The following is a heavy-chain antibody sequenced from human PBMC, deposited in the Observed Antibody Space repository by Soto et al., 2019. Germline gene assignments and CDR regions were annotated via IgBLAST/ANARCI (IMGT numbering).Heavy chain of an antibody. J-gene: IGHJ6*02. V-gene: IGHV6-1*01. CDR1: RDRVSSNSAA. Sequence: PSHTLSLTCAISRDRVSSNSAAWNWIRQSPSRGLEWLGRTYYRSKWYNDYAVSVESRIIFNPDTSKNQFSLQLNSVTPEDTAVYFGARERVLLAGGVYYFYGLVVWGQRTTVTVSS. CDR2: TYYRSKWYN. D-gene: IGHD2-8*02. CDR3: ARERVLLAGGVYYFYGLVV.